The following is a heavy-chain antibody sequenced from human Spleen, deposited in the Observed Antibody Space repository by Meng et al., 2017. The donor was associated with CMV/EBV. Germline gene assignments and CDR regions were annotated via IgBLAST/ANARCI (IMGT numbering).Heavy chain of an antibody. CDR1: GGSFSGYY. D-gene: IGHD1-26*01. V-gene: IGHV4-34*01. J-gene: IGHJ6*02. CDR2: INHSGST. CDR3: ARGFLRGSSQCYYYGMDV. Sequence: SETLSLTCAVYGGSFSGYYWSWIRQPPGKGLEWIGEINHSGSTNYNPSLKSRVTIAVDTSKNKFSLKLSSVTAADTAVYYCARGFLRGSSQCYYYGMDVWGQGTTVTVSS.